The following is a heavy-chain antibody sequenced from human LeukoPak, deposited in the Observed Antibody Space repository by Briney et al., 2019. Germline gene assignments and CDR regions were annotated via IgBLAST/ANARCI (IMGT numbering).Heavy chain of an antibody. CDR2: IGSSGSTI. CDR1: GFTFSTYE. D-gene: IGHD3-22*01. Sequence: GGSLRLSCAASGFTFSTYEMNWVRQAPGKGLEWVSYIGSSGSTIYYADSVKGRFTISRDNAKNSLYLQMNSLRAEDAAVYYCARDPIRYDNSYYFDYWGQGTLVTVSS. J-gene: IGHJ4*02. CDR3: ARDPIRYDNSYYFDY. V-gene: IGHV3-48*03.